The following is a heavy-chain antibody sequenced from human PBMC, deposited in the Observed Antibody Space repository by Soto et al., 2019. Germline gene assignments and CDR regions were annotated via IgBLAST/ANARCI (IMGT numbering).Heavy chain of an antibody. V-gene: IGHV5-51*01. D-gene: IGHD5-18*01. Sequence: GESLKISCKGSGYSFTSYCIGWVRQMPGKGLEWMGIIYPGDSDTRYSPSFQGQVTISADKSISTAYLQWSSLKASDTAMYYCARRGYSYASPYYYYYYGMDVWGQGTTVTVSS. CDR3: ARRGYSYASPYYYYYYGMDV. J-gene: IGHJ6*02. CDR1: GYSFTSYC. CDR2: IYPGDSDT.